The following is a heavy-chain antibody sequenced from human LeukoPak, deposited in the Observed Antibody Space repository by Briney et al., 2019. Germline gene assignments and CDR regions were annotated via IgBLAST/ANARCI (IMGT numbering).Heavy chain of an antibody. J-gene: IGHJ5*02. CDR1: GFTFSSYA. V-gene: IGHV3-23*01. Sequence: GGSLRLSCAASGFTFSSYAMSWVRQAPGKGLEWVSAISGSGGSTYYADSVKGRFTISRDNSKNTLYLQMNSLRAEDTAVYYCAKDPRGSSGYYNWFDPWGQGTLVTVSS. CDR2: ISGSGGST. CDR3: AKDPRGSSGYYNWFDP. D-gene: IGHD6-13*01.